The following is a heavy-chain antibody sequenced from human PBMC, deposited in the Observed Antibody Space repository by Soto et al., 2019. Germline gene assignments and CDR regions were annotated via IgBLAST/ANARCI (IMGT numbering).Heavy chain of an antibody. D-gene: IGHD2-15*01. CDR3: ARDHGYCSGGSCYYVSDY. J-gene: IGHJ4*02. CDR2: ISYDGSNK. V-gene: IGHV3-30-3*01. CDR1: GFTFSSYA. Sequence: QVQLVESGGGVVQPGRSLRLSCAASGFTFSSYAMHWVRQAPGKGLEWVAVISYDGSNKYYADSVKGRFTISRDNSKNTLYQQMNSLRAEDTAVYYCARDHGYCSGGSCYYVSDYWGQGTLVTVSS.